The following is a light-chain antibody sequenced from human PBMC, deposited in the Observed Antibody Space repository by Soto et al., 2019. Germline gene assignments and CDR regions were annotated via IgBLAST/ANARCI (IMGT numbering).Light chain of an antibody. J-gene: IGKJ2*01. CDR3: QQSYSTPRT. V-gene: IGKV1-39*01. CDR2: AAS. CDR1: QSISTY. Sequence: DIQMTQSPSSLSASVGDRVTITCRASQSISTYLNWYRQKPGQAPKLLIYAASSLQSGVPSRFSGSGSGTDFTLTISSLQPEDSATYFCQQSYSTPRTFGQGTKLEIK.